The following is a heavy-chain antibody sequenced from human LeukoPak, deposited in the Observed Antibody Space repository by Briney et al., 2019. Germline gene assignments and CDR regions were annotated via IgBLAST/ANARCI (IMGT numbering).Heavy chain of an antibody. J-gene: IGHJ6*03. CDR1: GGSISSYY. Sequence: SETLSLTCTVSGGSISSYYWSWIRQSPGKGLEWIGYMYYSGSTSYNPSLKSRVTISGDTSKNQFSLKLSSVTAADTAVHYCARVGATGSYYYMDVWGKGTTVTVSS. CDR2: MYYSGST. CDR3: ARVGATGSYYYMDV. V-gene: IGHV4-59*08. D-gene: IGHD1-26*01.